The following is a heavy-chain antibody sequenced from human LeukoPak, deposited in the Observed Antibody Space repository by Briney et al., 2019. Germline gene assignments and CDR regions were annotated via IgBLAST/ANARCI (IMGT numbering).Heavy chain of an antibody. CDR1: GGTFSSYA. D-gene: IGHD6-19*01. Sequence: ASVKVFCKASGGTFSSYAISWVRQAPGQGLEWMGGIIPIFGTANYAQKFQGRVTITADESTSTAYMELSSLRSEDTAVYYCARRSSGWSNWFDPWGQGTLVTVSS. J-gene: IGHJ5*02. CDR2: IIPIFGTA. V-gene: IGHV1-69*13. CDR3: ARRSSGWSNWFDP.